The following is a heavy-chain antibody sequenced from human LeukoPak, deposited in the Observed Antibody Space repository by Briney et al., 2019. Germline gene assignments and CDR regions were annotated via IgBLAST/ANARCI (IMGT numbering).Heavy chain of an antibody. J-gene: IGHJ6*03. V-gene: IGHV5-51*01. Sequence: GESLKISCKGSGYSFTPYWIGWVRQMPGKGLEWMGIIYPGDSDIKYSPSFQGQVTISADKSISTAYLQWSSMKASDTAIYYCARQVGFPGYTDVWGKGITVTVS. CDR2: IYPGDSDI. D-gene: IGHD2-2*01. CDR3: ARQVGFPGYTDV. CDR1: GYSFTPYW.